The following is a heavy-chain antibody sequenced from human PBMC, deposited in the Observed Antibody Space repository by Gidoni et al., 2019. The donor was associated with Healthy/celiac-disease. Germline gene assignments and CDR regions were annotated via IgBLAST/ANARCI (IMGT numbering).Heavy chain of an antibody. CDR2: IYYSGST. CDR1: GGPISSGGYY. Sequence: QVQLQESGPGLVKPSQTLSLTRTVSGGPISSGGYYWSWLRQHPGKGLEWIGYIYYSGSTYYNPSLKSRVTISVDTSKNQFSLKLSSVTAADTAVYYCARVKWELLGAGFDPWGQGTLVTVSS. CDR3: ARVKWELLGAGFDP. J-gene: IGHJ5*02. V-gene: IGHV4-31*03. D-gene: IGHD1-26*01.